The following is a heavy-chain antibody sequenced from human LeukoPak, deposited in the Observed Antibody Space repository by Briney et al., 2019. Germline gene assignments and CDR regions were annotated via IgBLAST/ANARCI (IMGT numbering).Heavy chain of an antibody. CDR1: GGSINSYY. Sequence: PSETLSLTCTVSGGSINSYYWSWIRQPPGKGLEWIGSISYSGKASYNPSLKSRVTISVDTSKNQFSLKLSSVTAADTAVYYCARYFDSWGQGTLVTVSS. V-gene: IGHV4-59*05. D-gene: IGHD2-15*01. J-gene: IGHJ5*01. CDR2: ISYSGKA. CDR3: ARYFDS.